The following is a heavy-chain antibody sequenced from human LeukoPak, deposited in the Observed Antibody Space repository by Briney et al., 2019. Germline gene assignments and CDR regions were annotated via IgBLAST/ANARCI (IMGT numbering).Heavy chain of an antibody. CDR1: GFILRNYA. Sequence: GGSLRLSCAASGFILRNYAMHWVRQAPGKGLEWVAVISYDGSDKYYADSMKGRFTVSRDNSKNTLYLQMNSLITEDTAVYYCARDSGGNWYFFDYWGQGTLVTVSS. CDR3: ARDSGGNWYFFDY. J-gene: IGHJ4*02. V-gene: IGHV3-30*04. CDR2: ISYDGSDK. D-gene: IGHD4-23*01.